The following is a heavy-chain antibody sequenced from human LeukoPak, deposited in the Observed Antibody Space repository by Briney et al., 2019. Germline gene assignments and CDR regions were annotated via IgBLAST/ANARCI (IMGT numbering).Heavy chain of an antibody. CDR2: ISAYNGNT. J-gene: IGHJ4*02. CDR1: VYTFTSYG. Sequence: ASVKVSCKASVYTFTSYGISWVRQAPGQGLEWMGWISAYNGNTNYAQKLRGRVTMTTDTSTSTAYMELRSLRSDDTAVYYCARDGHVVLWFGESLYYFDYWGQGTLVTVSS. CDR3: ARDGHVVLWFGESLYYFDY. D-gene: IGHD3-10*01. V-gene: IGHV1-18*01.